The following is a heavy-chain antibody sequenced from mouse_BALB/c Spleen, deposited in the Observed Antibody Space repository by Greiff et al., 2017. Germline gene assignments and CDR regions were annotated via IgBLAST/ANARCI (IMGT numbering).Heavy chain of an antibody. CDR3: TRGGTTVVATSDY. Sequence: QVQLKQSGAELVRPGASVTLSCKASGYTFTDYEMHWVKQTPVHGLEWIGAIDPETGGTAYNQKFKGKATLTADKSSSTAYMELRSLTSEDSAVYYCTRGGTTVVATSDYWGQGTTLTVSS. CDR1: GYTFTDYE. V-gene: IGHV1-15*01. D-gene: IGHD1-1*01. J-gene: IGHJ2*01. CDR2: IDPETGGT.